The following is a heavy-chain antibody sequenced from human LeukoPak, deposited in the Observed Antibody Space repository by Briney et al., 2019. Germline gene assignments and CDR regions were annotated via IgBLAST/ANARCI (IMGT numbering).Heavy chain of an antibody. J-gene: IGHJ4*02. V-gene: IGHV3-53*01. CDR2: IYSGGST. CDR3: AREATVTTAFDY. Sequence: GGSLRLSCAASGFTVSSNYMSWVRQAPGKGLEWVSVIYSGGSTYYADSVKGRFTISRDNSKNTLYLQTNSLRAEDTAVYYCAREATVTTAFDYWGQGTLVTVSS. CDR1: GFTVSSNY. D-gene: IGHD4-17*01.